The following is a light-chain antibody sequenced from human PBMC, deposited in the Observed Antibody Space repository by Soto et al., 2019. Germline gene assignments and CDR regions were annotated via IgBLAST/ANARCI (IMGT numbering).Light chain of an antibody. CDR3: QQYENIPT. CDR1: QNIKNY. CDR2: DAS. Sequence: DIQMTQSPSSLSASVGDRVTITCQASQNIKNYLNWYQQKPGRAPKLLIYDASNLEAGVPSRFRGIGSGTDFTFTISRLKPEDIATYYCQQYENIPTFGQGTRLEIK. V-gene: IGKV1-33*01. J-gene: IGKJ5*01.